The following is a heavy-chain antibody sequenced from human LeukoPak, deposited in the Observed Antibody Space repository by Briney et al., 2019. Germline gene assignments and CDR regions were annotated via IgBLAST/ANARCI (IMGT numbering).Heavy chain of an antibody. CDR2: IIPIFGTA. CDR3: ARGVDYSGYDLDYDAFDI. Sequence: SVKVSCKVSGYTLTELSMHWVRQAPGQGLEWMGGIIPIFGTANYAQKFQGRVTITADESTSTAYMELSSLRSEDTAVYYCARGVDYSGYDLDYDAFDIWGQGTMVTVSS. D-gene: IGHD5-12*01. V-gene: IGHV1-69*13. CDR1: GYTLTELS. J-gene: IGHJ3*02.